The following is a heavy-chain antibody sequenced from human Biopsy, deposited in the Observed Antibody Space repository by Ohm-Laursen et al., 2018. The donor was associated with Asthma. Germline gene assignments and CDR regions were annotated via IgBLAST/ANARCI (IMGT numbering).Heavy chain of an antibody. J-gene: IGHJ4*02. CDR1: GFTFTSYG. CDR2: NSAYNGNT. Sequence: GASVKVSCNPFGFTFTSYGIRWGRPAPGQGLGWMGWNSAYNGNTNYAQKLQGRVTMTTDTSTSTAYMELRSLRSDDTAVYYCARDGPVGAPSDYWGQGTLVTISS. D-gene: IGHD1-26*01. CDR3: ARDGPVGAPSDY. V-gene: IGHV1-18*04.